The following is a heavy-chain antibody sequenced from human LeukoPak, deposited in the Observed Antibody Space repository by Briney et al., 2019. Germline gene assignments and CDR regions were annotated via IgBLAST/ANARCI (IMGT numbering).Heavy chain of an antibody. CDR3: AKGGLVGATTG. CDR2: ISYDGSNK. D-gene: IGHD1-26*01. V-gene: IGHV3-30*18. CDR1: GFTFSRYG. J-gene: IGHJ4*02. Sequence: PGGSLRLSCAASGFTFSRYGMHWVRQAPGKGLEGVAVISYDGSNKYYADSVKGRFTISRDNSKNTLYLQMNGHRAEDTAVYDCAKGGLVGATTGWGQGTLVTVSS.